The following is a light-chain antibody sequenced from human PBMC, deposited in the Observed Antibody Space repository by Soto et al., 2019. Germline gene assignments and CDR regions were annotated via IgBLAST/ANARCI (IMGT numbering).Light chain of an antibody. V-gene: IGKV1-8*01. CDR2: AAS. CDR1: QGISSY. J-gene: IGKJ4*01. Sequence: AIRMTQSPSSFSASTGDRVTITCRASQGISSYLAWYQQKLGKAPKLLIYAASTLQSGVPSRFSGSGSGTDFTLTISCLQSEDFATYYCQQYYSYPRTFGGGTKVEIK. CDR3: QQYYSYPRT.